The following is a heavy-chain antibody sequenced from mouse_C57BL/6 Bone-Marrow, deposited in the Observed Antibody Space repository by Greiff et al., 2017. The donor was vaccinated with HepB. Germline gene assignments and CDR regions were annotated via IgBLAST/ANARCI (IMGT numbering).Heavy chain of an antibody. CDR1: GYTFTSYW. V-gene: IGHV1-55*01. Sequence: VQLQQPGAELVKPGASVKMSCKASGYTFTSYWITWVKQRPGQGLEWIGDIYPGSGSTNYNEKFKSKATLTVDTSSSTAYMQLSSLTSEDSAVYYCARYYGSSDVYFDVWGTGTTVTVSS. CDR2: IYPGSGST. CDR3: ARYYGSSDVYFDV. J-gene: IGHJ1*03. D-gene: IGHD1-1*01.